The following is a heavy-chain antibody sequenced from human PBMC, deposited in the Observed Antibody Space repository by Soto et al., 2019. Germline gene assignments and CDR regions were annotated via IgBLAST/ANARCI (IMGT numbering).Heavy chain of an antibody. Sequence: PSETLSLTCTVSGGSISSGGYYWSWIRQHPGKGLEWIGYIYYSGSTYYNPSLKSRVTISVDTSKNQFSLKLSSVTAADTAVYYCARVPINSSPEGYYFDYWGQGTLVTVSS. J-gene: IGHJ4*02. D-gene: IGHD6-13*01. CDR3: ARVPINSSPEGYYFDY. V-gene: IGHV4-31*03. CDR2: IYYSGST. CDR1: GGSISSGGYY.